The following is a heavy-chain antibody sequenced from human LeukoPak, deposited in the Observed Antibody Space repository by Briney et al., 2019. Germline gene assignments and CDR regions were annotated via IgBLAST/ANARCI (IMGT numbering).Heavy chain of an antibody. V-gene: IGHV4-34*01. Sequence: SETLSLTCAVYGGSFSGYYWSWIRQPPGKGLEWIGEINHSGSTNYNPSIKSRVTISVDTSKNQFSLKLSSVTAADTAVYYCARVRSGDFDYWGQGTLVTVSS. J-gene: IGHJ4*02. CDR1: GGSFSGYY. D-gene: IGHD3-16*01. CDR3: ARVRSGDFDY. CDR2: INHSGST.